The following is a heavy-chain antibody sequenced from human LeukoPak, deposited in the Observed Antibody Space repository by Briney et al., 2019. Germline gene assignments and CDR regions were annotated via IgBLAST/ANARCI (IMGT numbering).Heavy chain of an antibody. CDR3: AGSPKYSSSWYEYFQH. Sequence: GGSLRLSCAASGFTFSSYAMHWVRQVPGKGLEWVAAISYDGSNKYYADSVKGRFTISRDSSKNTLYLQMNSLRVEDTAVYYCAGSPKYSSSWYEYFQHWGQGTLVTVSS. CDR1: GFTFSSYA. CDR2: ISYDGSNK. V-gene: IGHV3-30*01. D-gene: IGHD6-13*01. J-gene: IGHJ1*01.